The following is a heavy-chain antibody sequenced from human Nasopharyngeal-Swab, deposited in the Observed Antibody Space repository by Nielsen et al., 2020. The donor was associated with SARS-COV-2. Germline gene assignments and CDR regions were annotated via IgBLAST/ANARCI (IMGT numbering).Heavy chain of an antibody. J-gene: IGHJ4*02. CDR2: IYYGGST. Sequence: RQAPGKGLEWIGSIYYGGSTYYNPSLKSRVTISVDTSKNQFSLKLSSVTAADTAVYYCARLDPYSSRDDYWGQGTLVTVSS. D-gene: IGHD6-13*01. CDR3: ARLDPYSSRDDY. V-gene: IGHV4-39*01.